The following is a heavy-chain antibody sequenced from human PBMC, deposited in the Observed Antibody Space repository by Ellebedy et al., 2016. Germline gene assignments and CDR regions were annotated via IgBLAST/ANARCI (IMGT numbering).Heavy chain of an antibody. CDR3: ASDSSGYPS. J-gene: IGHJ5*02. CDR2: ISGSGGST. V-gene: IGHV3-23*01. Sequence: GESLKISXAASGFTFSDYYMSWIRQAPGKGLEWVSAISGSGGSTYYADSVKGRFTISRDNSKNTLYLQMNSLRAEDTAVYYCASDSSGYPSWGQGTLVTVSS. D-gene: IGHD3-22*01. CDR1: GFTFSDYY.